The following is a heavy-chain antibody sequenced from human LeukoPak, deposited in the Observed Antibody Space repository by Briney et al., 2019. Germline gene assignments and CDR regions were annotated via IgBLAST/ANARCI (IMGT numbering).Heavy chain of an antibody. Sequence: SETLSLTCTVSGGSISSYYWSWIRQPAGKGLEWIGRIYTSGSTNYNPSLKSRVTMSVDTSKNQLSLKLSSVTAADTAVYYCARGVIRSAITMVRGVIITDWFDPWGQGTLVTVSS. J-gene: IGHJ5*02. CDR1: GGSISSYY. V-gene: IGHV4-4*07. D-gene: IGHD3-10*01. CDR3: ARGVIRSAITMVRGVIITDWFDP. CDR2: IYTSGST.